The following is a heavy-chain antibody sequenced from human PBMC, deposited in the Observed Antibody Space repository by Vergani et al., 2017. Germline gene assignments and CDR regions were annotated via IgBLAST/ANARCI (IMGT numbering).Heavy chain of an antibody. V-gene: IGHV4-38-2*02. CDR1: GYSLSSGYY. CDR2: IFQSGSP. J-gene: IGHJ4*02. D-gene: IGHD3-10*01. Sequence: QVQLPESGPGLVKPSETLSLTCTVSGYSLSSGYYWGWIRQPPGRGLQWIGHIFQSGSPDYNASLKSRVNISLDKSKNHFSLSLSSVTAADTAVYYCVRRNNVVRETDYFDYWGQGILVTVSS. CDR3: VRRNNVVRETDYFDY.